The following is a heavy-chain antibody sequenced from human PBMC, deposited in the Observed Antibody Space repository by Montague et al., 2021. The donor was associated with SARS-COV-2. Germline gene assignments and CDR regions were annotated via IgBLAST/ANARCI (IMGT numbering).Heavy chain of an antibody. CDR3: ARHHPVYGVQP. CDR2: IYYSGST. D-gene: IGHD2-8*01. J-gene: IGHJ5*02. CDR1: GGSISSSY. Sequence: SETLSLTCTVSGGSISSSYWSWIRQPQGKGLEWIGYIYYSGSTNYNHSLKSRVTISVDTSKNQFSLKMSSVTAADTAVYYCARHHPVYGVQPWGQGTLVTVSS. V-gene: IGHV4-59*08.